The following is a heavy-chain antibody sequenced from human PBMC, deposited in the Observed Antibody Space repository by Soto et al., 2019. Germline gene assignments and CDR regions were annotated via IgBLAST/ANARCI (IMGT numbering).Heavy chain of an antibody. D-gene: IGHD3-9*01. J-gene: IGHJ4*02. V-gene: IGHV3-30*18. CDR1: GFTFSSYG. Sequence: GRALRLSCAASGFTFSSYGMHWVRQAPGKGLEWVAVISYDGSNKYYADSVKGRFTISRDNSKNTLYLQMNSLRAEDTAVYYCAKESVRYFGYYFDYWGQGTLVTVSS. CDR3: AKESVRYFGYYFDY. CDR2: ISYDGSNK.